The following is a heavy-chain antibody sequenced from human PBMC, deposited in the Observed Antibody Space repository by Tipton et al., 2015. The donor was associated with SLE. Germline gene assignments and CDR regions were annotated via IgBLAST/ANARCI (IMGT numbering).Heavy chain of an antibody. V-gene: IGHV4-61*01. CDR1: GGSVSSGSYY. CDR3: ARDNGYSSGWFDY. Sequence: TLSLTCTVSGGSVSSGSYYWSWIRQPPGKGLEWIGYIYYSGSTNYNPSLKSRVTISVDTSKNQFSLKLSSVTAADTAVYYCARDNGYSSGWFDYWGQGTLVTVSS. J-gene: IGHJ4*02. D-gene: IGHD6-19*01. CDR2: IYYSGST.